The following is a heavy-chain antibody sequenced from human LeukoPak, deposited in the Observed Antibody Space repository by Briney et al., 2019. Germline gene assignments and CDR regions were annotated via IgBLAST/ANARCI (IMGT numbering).Heavy chain of an antibody. D-gene: IGHD5-18*01. CDR3: ARVFGAMATYWYFDL. Sequence: SQTLSLTCTVSGGPISSGGYYWSWIRQHPGKGLEWIGYIYYSGSTYYNPSLKSRVTISVDTSKNQFSLKLSSVTAADTAVYYCARVFGAMATYWYFDLWGRGTLVTVSS. J-gene: IGHJ2*01. CDR2: IYYSGST. V-gene: IGHV4-31*03. CDR1: GGPISSGGYY.